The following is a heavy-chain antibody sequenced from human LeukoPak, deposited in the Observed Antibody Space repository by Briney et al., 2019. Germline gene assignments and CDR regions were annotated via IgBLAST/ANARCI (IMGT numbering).Heavy chain of an antibody. CDR2: VNWNGGST. J-gene: IGHJ4*02. D-gene: IGHD3-16*02. CDR3: ARDRSDYVWGTYRDY. V-gene: IGHV3-20*04. CDR1: GFTFDDYG. Sequence: RTGGSLRLSCAASGFTFDDYGMSWVRQAPGKGLEWISGVNWNGGSTGYADSVKGRFTISRDNAKNSLYLQMNSLRAEDTAVYYCARDRSDYVWGTYRDYWGQGTLVTVSS.